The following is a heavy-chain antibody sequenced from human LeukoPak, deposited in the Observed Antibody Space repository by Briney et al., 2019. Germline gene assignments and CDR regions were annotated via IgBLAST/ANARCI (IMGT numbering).Heavy chain of an antibody. CDR1: GGSISSGGDS. J-gene: IGHJ4*02. CDR3: ARGHGDYPFDY. CDR2: IYHSGST. V-gene: IGHV4-30-2*01. Sequence: PSETLSLTCAVSGGSISSGGDSWSWIRQPPGKGLEWIGYIYHSGSTYYNPSLKSRVTISVDRSKNQFSLKLSSVTAADTAVYYCARGHGDYPFDYWGQGTMVTVSS. D-gene: IGHD4-17*01.